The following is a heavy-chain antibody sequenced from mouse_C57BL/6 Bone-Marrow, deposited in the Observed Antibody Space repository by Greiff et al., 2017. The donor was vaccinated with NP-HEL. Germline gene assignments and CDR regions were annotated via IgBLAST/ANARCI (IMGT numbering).Heavy chain of an antibody. V-gene: IGHV1-55*01. D-gene: IGHD2-12*01. CDR1: GYTFTSYW. J-gene: IGHJ4*01. CDR2: IYPGSGST. Sequence: QVQLQQPGAELVKPGASVKMSCKASGYTFTSYWITWVKQRPGQGLEWIGDIYPGSGSTNYNQKFKSKATLTVDTSSSTAYMQLSSLTSEDSAVYYCARISPYVYYAMGYWGQGTSVTVSA. CDR3: ARISPYVYYAMGY.